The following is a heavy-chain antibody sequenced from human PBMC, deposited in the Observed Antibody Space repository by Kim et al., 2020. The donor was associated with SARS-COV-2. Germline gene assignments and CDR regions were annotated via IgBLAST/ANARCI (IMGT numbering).Heavy chain of an antibody. CDR1: GGSISSYY. CDR3: ARAIYYYGSGSYYRGWFDP. CDR2: IYYSGST. J-gene: IGHJ5*02. D-gene: IGHD3-10*01. V-gene: IGHV4-59*01. Sequence: SETLSLTCTVSGGSISSYYWSWIRQPPGKGLEWIGYIYYSGSTNYNPSLKSRVTISVDTSKNQFSLKLSSVTAADTAVYYCARAIYYYGSGSYYRGWFDPWGQGTLVTVSS.